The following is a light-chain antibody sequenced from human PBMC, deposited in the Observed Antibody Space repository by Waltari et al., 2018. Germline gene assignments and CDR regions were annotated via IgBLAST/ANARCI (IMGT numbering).Light chain of an antibody. CDR2: GTS. Sequence: EVVLTQSPGTLSLSPGEGATLSCRASQGIGSYLGWYQQKPGQAPRPLISGTSSRATGIPDRFIGSGSGTDFTLTISSLEPEDSAVYYCQQYASTPPTFGQGTKLE. CDR3: QQYASTPPT. V-gene: IGKV3-20*01. J-gene: IGKJ1*01. CDR1: QGIGSY.